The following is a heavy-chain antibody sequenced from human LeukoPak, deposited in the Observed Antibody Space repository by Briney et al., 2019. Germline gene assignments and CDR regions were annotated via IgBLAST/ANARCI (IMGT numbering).Heavy chain of an antibody. J-gene: IGHJ5*02. CDR2: ISSSSSYI. CDR3: AREFQYYDFWSGYYLFDP. V-gene: IGHV3-21*01. D-gene: IGHD3-3*01. CDR1: GFTFSSYS. Sequence: KPGGSLRLSCAASGFTFSSYSMNWVRQAPGKGLEWVSSISSSSSYIYYADSVKGRFTISRDNAKNSLYLQMNSLRAEDPAVYYCAREFQYYDFWSGYYLFDPWGQGTLVTVSS.